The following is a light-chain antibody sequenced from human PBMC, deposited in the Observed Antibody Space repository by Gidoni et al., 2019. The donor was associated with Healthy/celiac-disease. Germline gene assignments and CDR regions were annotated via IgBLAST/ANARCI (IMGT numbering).Light chain of an antibody. J-gene: IGKJ1*01. V-gene: IGKV1-5*01. CDR3: QEYNSYWT. CDR1: QSISSW. CDR2: DAY. Sequence: DIQMTQSPSTLSASVGDRVTITCRASQSISSWLAWYQQKPGKAPKLLIYDAYSLESGVPSRFSGRGSGTEFTLTISSLQPDEFATYYCQEYNSYWTFGQGTKVEIK.